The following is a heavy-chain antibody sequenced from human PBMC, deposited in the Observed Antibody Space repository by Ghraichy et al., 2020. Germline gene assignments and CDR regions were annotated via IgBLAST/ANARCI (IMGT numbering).Heavy chain of an antibody. J-gene: IGHJ4*02. CDR2: IYYSGST. D-gene: IGHD1-14*01. V-gene: IGHV4-59*01. CDR3: AREPGLQSAFDY. CDR1: GGSISTYY. Sequence: SETLSLTCTVSGGSISTYYWSWIRQPPGKGLEWIGYIYYSGSTNYNPSLKSRVTISVDTSKNQFSLKLSSVTAADTAVYYCAREPGLQSAFDYWGQGTLVTVSS.